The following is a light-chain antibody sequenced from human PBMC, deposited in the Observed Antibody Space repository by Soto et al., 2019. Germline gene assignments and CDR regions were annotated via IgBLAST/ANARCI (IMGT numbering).Light chain of an antibody. CDR2: SAS. V-gene: IGKV1-27*01. CDR1: QGIGNS. Sequence: IQMTQSPSSLSASVGDRVIITCRASQGIGNSLAWYQQKAGRVPKLLMHSASTLLSGVPSRFSGSGSVTDFTLTISSLQPEDVATYYCQKYDSAPWTFGQGTKVEIK. J-gene: IGKJ1*01. CDR3: QKYDSAPWT.